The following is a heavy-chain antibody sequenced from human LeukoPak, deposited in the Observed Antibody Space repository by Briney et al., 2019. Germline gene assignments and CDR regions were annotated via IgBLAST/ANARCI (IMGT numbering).Heavy chain of an antibody. Sequence: ASVKVSCKASGGTFSSYAISWVRQAPGQGLEWMGRIIPILGIANYAQKFQGRVAITADKSTSTAYMELSSLRSEDTAVYYCARLPVTPGIAAAGTYYYYGMDVWGQGTMVTVSS. J-gene: IGHJ6*02. CDR3: ARLPVTPGIAAAGTYYYYGMDV. CDR1: GGTFSSYA. V-gene: IGHV1-69*04. D-gene: IGHD6-13*01. CDR2: IIPILGIA.